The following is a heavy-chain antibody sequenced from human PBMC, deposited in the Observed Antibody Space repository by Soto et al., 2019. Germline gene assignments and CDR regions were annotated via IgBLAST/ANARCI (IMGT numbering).Heavy chain of an antibody. V-gene: IGHV3-9*01. CDR3: AKGGPDGFCSGGRCYFDY. Sequence: EVQLVESGGGLVQPGRSLRLSCAASGFTFDDYAMHWVRRVPGKGLEWVSSISWNSNIISYADSVKGRFTISIDNAKTTLYLQMNSLRPEDTALYYCAKGGPDGFCSGGRCYFDYWGQGTLVTVSS. J-gene: IGHJ4*02. CDR2: ISWNSNII. CDR1: GFTFDDYA. D-gene: IGHD2-15*01.